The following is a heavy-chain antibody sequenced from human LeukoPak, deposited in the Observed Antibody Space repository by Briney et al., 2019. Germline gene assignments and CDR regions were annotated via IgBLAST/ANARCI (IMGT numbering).Heavy chain of an antibody. CDR1: GYSISSGYY. J-gene: IGHJ4*02. CDR3: ARAVNLVPDGSPPSARTNNYMGRHLN. D-gene: IGHD5-24*01. V-gene: IGHV4-38-2*02. Sequence: SETLSLTCTVSGYSISSGYYWGWIRQPPGKGLEWIGSIYHSGSTYYNPSLKSRVTISVDTSKNQFSLKLSSVTAADTAVYYCARAVNLVPDGSPPSARTNNYMGRHLNWGQGTLVTVSS. CDR2: IYHSGST.